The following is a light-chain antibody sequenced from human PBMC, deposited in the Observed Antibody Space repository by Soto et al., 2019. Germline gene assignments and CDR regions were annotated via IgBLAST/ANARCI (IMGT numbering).Light chain of an antibody. Sequence: EIVLTQSPGTLSLSPGERATLSCRASQSVSRSYLAWYQQKLGQAPRLLIYGVSSRATGIPDRFSGSGSGTDFTLTISRLEPEDFAVYYCQQYGSSPSFGGGTKVDIK. CDR2: GVS. V-gene: IGKV3-20*01. CDR3: QQYGSSPS. J-gene: IGKJ4*01. CDR1: QSVSRSY.